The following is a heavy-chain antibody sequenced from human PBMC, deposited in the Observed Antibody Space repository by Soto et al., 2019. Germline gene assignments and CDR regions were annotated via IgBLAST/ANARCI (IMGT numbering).Heavy chain of an antibody. CDR2: ISAYNGNT. J-gene: IGHJ4*02. D-gene: IGHD5-18*01. Sequence: QVQLVQSGAEVKKPGASVKVSCKASGYTFTSYGISWVRQAPGQGLEWMGWISAYNGNTNYAQKLQGRVTMTTDTSKSTVYMELRSLRSDDTAVYYCASSLLVGYGLEGESDWGQGTLVTVSS. CDR3: ASSLLVGYGLEGESD. CDR1: GYTFTSYG. V-gene: IGHV1-18*01.